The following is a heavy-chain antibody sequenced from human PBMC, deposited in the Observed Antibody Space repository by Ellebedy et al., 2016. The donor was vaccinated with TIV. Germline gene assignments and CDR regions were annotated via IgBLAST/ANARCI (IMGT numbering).Heavy chain of an antibody. CDR1: GFPFSNFW. J-gene: IGHJ4*02. V-gene: IGHV3-74*01. CDR3: ETVGYYDVLTTNKRIFEY. Sequence: GESLKIPCAASGFPFSNFWMHWVRQAPGKGLVWVPRIASDGNRLNYAESVKGRFTISKDNSKNKLYMQMNSLRAEDTAVYYCETVGYYDVLTTNKRIFEYWGQGTLVTVSS. D-gene: IGHD3-9*01. CDR2: IASDGNRL.